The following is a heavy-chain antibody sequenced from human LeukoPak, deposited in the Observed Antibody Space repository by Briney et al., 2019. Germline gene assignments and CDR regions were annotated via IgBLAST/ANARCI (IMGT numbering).Heavy chain of an antibody. J-gene: IGHJ6*03. CDR2: INPNSGGT. CDR1: GYTFTGYY. CDR3: ARVSHTKKREGYCSGGSCGYYYYMGV. D-gene: IGHD2-15*01. V-gene: IGHV1-2*06. Sequence: GASVKVSCKASGYTFTGYYMHWVRQAPGQGLEWMGRINPNSGGTNYAQKFQGRVTMTRDTSISTAYMELSRLRSDDTAVYYCARVSHTKKREGYCSGGSCGYYYYMGVWGKGTTVTVSS.